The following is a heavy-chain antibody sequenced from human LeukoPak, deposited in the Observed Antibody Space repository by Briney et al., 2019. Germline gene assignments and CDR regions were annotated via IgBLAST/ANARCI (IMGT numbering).Heavy chain of an antibody. V-gene: IGHV1-69*13. CDR1: GGTFSSYA. CDR2: IIPIFGTA. CDR3: AREDCSSTSCYDAFDI. Sequence: SVKVSCKASGGTFSSYAISWVRQAPGQGLEWMGGIIPIFGTANYAQKFQGRVTITADESTSTAYMELSSLRSEDTAVYYCAREDCSSTSCYDAFDIWGQGTMVTVPS. J-gene: IGHJ3*02. D-gene: IGHD2-2*01.